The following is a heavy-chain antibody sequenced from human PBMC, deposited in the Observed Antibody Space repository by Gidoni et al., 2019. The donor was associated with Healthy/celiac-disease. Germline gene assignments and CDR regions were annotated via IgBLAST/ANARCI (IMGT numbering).Heavy chain of an antibody. CDR3: ARIILGYGSGIYWFDP. Sequence: QVQLVQSGAEVKKPGASVKVSCKASGYTFTGYYMHWVRQAPGQGLEWMGWINPNSGDTNYAQKFQGRVTMTRDTSISTAYMELSRLRSDDTAVYYCARIILGYGSGIYWFDPWGQGTLVTVSS. J-gene: IGHJ5*02. D-gene: IGHD3-10*01. CDR1: GYTFTGYY. V-gene: IGHV1-2*02. CDR2: INPNSGDT.